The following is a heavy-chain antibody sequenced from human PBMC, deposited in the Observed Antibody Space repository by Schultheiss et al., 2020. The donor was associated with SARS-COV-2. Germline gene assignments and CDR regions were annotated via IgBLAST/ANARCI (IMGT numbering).Heavy chain of an antibody. CDR2: VIYTGRT. V-gene: IGHV4-61*08. CDR3: ARVVGAGVRNFYYYKGMDV. CDR1: GASLSGGDYQ. Sequence: SQTLSLTCTVSGASLSGGDYQWSWIRQSPGKGLEWIGSVIYTGRTKSKPSLERRVTISVDTSKGQFSLRLTSVTPADTAVYYCARVVGAGVRNFYYYKGMDVWGQGTTVTVSS. D-gene: IGHD2-2*01. J-gene: IGHJ6*02.